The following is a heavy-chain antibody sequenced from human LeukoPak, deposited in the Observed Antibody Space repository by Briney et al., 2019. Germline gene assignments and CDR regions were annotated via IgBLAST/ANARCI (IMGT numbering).Heavy chain of an antibody. CDR2: IRGKGYGGTR. J-gene: IGHJ4*02. CDR1: GISSRLNA. V-gene: IGHV3-49*04. D-gene: IGHD6-25*01. Sequence: GGSLRLSCATDGISSRLNAMSWVSQAPGKGLEWVGLIRGKGYGGTREYAASVKGRFTISRDDPKSIAYLHMDSLKTEDTGLYDSGREQRLELVFDLWGEGTLVTVSS. CDR3: GREQRLELVFDL.